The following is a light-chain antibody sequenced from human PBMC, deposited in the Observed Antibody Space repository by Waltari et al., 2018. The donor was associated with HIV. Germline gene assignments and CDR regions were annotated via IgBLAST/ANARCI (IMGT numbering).Light chain of an antibody. CDR3: ETLDYNLNGPV. Sequence: QSVLTQPPSASGTPGQRVTISCSGRSSNIGNNSVSWYQQFPGTAPKLLIYTTNRRPSGFPERFSGFKSGTSASLAISGLQSEDESNYYCETLDYNLNGPVFGGVTKLTVL. CDR1: SSNIGNNS. CDR2: TTN. J-gene: IGLJ2*01. V-gene: IGLV1-44*01.